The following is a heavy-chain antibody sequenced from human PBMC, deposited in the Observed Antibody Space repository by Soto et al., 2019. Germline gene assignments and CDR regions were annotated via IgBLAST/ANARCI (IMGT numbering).Heavy chain of an antibody. D-gene: IGHD1-1*01. CDR2: SSASGRSR. CDR1: GIEFSNYA. Sequence: PGGSLRLSCVASGIEFSNYAMSWVRQAPGKGLEWVSISSASGRSRYHADSVKGRFTISRDNSKNTLYLHMTNLRAEDKAVYYCEKEGNSLDVYFDVWGQGTPVTVSS. CDR3: EKEGNSLDVYFDV. V-gene: IGHV3-23*01. J-gene: IGHJ4*02.